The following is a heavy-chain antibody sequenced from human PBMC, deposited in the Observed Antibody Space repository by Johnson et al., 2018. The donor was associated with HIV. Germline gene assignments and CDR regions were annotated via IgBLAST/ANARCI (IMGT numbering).Heavy chain of an antibody. D-gene: IGHD4-17*01. CDR3: ARDSTPWGADYVGYAFDI. V-gene: IGHV3-33*01. CDR1: GFTFNSYG. J-gene: IGHJ3*02. CDR2: IWYDGSNK. Sequence: QVQLVESGGGVVQPGRSLRLSCVASGFTFNSYGMHWVRQAPGKGLEWVAVIWYDGSNKYYADSVKGRFTISRDNAKKSLYLQMNSLRAEDTALYYCARDSTPWGADYVGYAFDIWGRGTMVTVSS.